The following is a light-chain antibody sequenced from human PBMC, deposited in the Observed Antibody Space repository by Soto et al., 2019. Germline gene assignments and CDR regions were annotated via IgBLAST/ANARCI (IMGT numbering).Light chain of an antibody. CDR1: HSVSSSY. CDR2: GAS. J-gene: IGKJ1*01. Sequence: VMRQSPSGMAVSPGRRATLTCSASHSVSSSYLGWYQQKPGQAPRLLIYGASSRATGIPERISGSGSGTDFTLTISRLDPEDFAAYYCQQRCSSVWTFAQGTKVDIK. CDR3: QQRCSSVWT. V-gene: IGKV3-20*01.